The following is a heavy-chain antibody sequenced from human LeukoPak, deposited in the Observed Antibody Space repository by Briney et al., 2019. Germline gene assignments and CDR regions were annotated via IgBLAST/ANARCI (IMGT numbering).Heavy chain of an antibody. D-gene: IGHD3-22*01. V-gene: IGHV3-7*01. J-gene: IGHJ4*02. CDR1: QFTFSSHW. CDR2: INQDGSEK. CDR3: ARDPTYYDRSGYDY. Sequence: GGSLRLSCAASQFTFSSHWMSWFRQAPGKGLEWVANINQDGSEKYYVDSVKGRFTISRDNTKSALFLQMNTLRPEDTAVYYCARDPTYYDRSGYDYWGQGTVVTVSS.